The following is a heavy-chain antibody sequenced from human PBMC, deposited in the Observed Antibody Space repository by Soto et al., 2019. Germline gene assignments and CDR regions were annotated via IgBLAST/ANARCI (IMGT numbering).Heavy chain of an antibody. V-gene: IGHV3-30-3*01. CDR2: MSYDGTNK. CDR1: GFTFSRYA. Sequence: GGSLRLSCAASGFTFSRYAIHWVRQAPGKGLEWVAVMSYDGTNKDYSDSVKGRFTISRDNSKNTMYLQMNSLRGEDTAVYYCARVDNSGGYYRRYFDYWGQGTLVTVSS. D-gene: IGHD1-26*01. J-gene: IGHJ4*02. CDR3: ARVDNSGGYYRRYFDY.